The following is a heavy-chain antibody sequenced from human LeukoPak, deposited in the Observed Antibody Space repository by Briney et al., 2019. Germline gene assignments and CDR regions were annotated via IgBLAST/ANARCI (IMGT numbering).Heavy chain of an antibody. CDR2: THHSGAT. CDR3: ARHTGHVLSN. Sequence: PSETLSLTCAVSGGSVSSDNWWSWVRQPPGKGLEWIGETHHSGATNYDPSLESRVTISVDKAQSHLSLHLNSVTAADTAVYYCARHTGHVLSNWGQGTLVTVSS. CDR1: GGSVSSDNW. J-gene: IGHJ4*02. V-gene: IGHV4-4*02. D-gene: IGHD5/OR15-5a*01.